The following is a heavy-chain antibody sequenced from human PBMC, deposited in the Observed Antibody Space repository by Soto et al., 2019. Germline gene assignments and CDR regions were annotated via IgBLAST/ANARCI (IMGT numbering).Heavy chain of an antibody. CDR2: IFSNDER. V-gene: IGHV2-26*01. D-gene: IGHD2-15*01. J-gene: IGHJ5*02. Sequence: QVTLKESGPVLVNPTETLTLTCTVSGFSLSNAGMGVSWIRQPPGKALEWLAHIFSNDERRFSTSLKNRLTISKDPFNSQVVLSMTNMDPVDTATYYCAQTEDGGRSRTPAGWFDAWGQGTLVTVSS. CDR1: GFSLSNAGMG. CDR3: AQTEDGGRSRTPAGWFDA.